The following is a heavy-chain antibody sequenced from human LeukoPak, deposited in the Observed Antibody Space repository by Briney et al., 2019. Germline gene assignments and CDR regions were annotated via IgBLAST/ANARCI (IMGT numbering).Heavy chain of an antibody. CDR3: ARGPMYSASYNY. D-gene: IGHD1-26*01. V-gene: IGHV1-8*02. CDR2: MNPKSANT. Sequence: ASVKVSCKASGYIFTNYDIHWVRQATGQGLEWMAWMNPKSANTGYAQKFQGRVTVTRNTSISTAYMELSGLRSDDTAVYYCARGPMYSASYNYWGQGILVTVSS. CDR1: GYIFTNYD. J-gene: IGHJ4*02.